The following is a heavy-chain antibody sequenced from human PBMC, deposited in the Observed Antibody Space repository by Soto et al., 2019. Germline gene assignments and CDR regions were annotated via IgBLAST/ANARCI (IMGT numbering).Heavy chain of an antibody. Sequence: QVPLVESGGGLVKPGGSLRLSCAASGFTFSDYYMSWIRQAPGKGLEWVSYISSSSSYTNYADSVKGRFTISRDNAKNSLYLQMNSLRAEDTAVYYCARERERGYSYGLYYYYGMDVWGQGTTVTVSS. V-gene: IGHV3-11*06. J-gene: IGHJ6*02. CDR1: GFTFSDYY. CDR2: ISSSSSYT. CDR3: ARERERGYSYGLYYYYGMDV. D-gene: IGHD5-18*01.